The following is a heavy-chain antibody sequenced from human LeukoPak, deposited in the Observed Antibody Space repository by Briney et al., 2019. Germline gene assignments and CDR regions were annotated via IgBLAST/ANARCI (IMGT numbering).Heavy chain of an antibody. CDR3: ARDLARDVDY. V-gene: IGHV1-18*04. Sequence: ASVKVSCKASGYTFTGYYMHWVRQAPGQGLEWMGWISAYNGNTNYAQKLQGRVTMTTDTSTSTAYMELRSLRSDDTAVYYCARDLARDVDYWGQGTLVTVSS. CDR1: GYTFTGYY. J-gene: IGHJ4*02. CDR2: ISAYNGNT.